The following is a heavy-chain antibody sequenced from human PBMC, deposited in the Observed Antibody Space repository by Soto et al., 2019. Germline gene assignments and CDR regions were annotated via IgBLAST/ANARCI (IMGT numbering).Heavy chain of an antibody. CDR2: IYYSGST. V-gene: IGHV4-31*03. CDR3: ARDRGSMIPGARYFDL. J-gene: IGHJ2*01. CDR1: GGSSSSGGYY. Sequence: SETLSLTCTVSGGSSSSGGYYWSGIRQHPGKGLEWIGYIYYSGSTYYNPSLKSRVTISVDTSKNQFSLYLQMNSLRAEDTAVYYCARDRGSMIPGARYFDLWGRGTLVTVSS. D-gene: IGHD3-22*01.